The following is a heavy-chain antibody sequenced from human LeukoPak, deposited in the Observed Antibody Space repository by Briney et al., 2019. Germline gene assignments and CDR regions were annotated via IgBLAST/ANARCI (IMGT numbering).Heavy chain of an antibody. V-gene: IGHV2-5*01. Sequence: SGPTLLHPPRPRTLTCTFSGYSRRTGGGGVGGIRQPPGKELERLPLTYWNEDKRYIPTLKSRPTITEENSKNQVVLTMTNMDPVDTATYYCAHSRLILSYFHYWGQGTLVTVSS. CDR2: TYWNEDK. CDR1: GYSRRTGGGG. J-gene: IGHJ4*02. CDR3: AHSRLILSYFHY.